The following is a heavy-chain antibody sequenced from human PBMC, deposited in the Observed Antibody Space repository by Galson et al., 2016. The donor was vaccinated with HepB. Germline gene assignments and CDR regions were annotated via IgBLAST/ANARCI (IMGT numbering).Heavy chain of an antibody. CDR3: AGGPEHRRYYLAY. Sequence: SETLSLTCAVSGGSISSSTWWSWVRQPPGKGLEWIGEAYRSGTTNYNPSLKSRVTISLDKSENQFSLKLTSVTAADTAVYYCAGGPEHRRYYLAYWGQGTLVTVSS. CDR1: GGSISSSTW. CDR2: AYRSGTT. V-gene: IGHV4-4*02. J-gene: IGHJ4*02. D-gene: IGHD3-16*02.